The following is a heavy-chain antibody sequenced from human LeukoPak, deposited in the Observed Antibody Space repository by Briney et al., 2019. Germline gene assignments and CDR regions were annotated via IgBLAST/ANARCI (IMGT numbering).Heavy chain of an antibody. CDR3: TRANGGGLDY. J-gene: IGHJ4*02. D-gene: IGHD3-10*01. V-gene: IGHV1-46*01. CDR2: IHPTDGST. Sequence: ASVKVSCKTSGYTFSTYYMHWVRQAPGQGLEWLGIIHPTDGSTSYTQKIQGRVTMTRDTATGTVYLELSSLRSEDTAVYWCTRANGGGLDYWGQGTLITVSS. CDR1: GYTFSTYY.